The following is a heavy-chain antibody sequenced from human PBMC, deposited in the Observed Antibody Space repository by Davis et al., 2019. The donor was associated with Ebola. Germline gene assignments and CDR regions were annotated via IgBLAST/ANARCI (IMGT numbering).Heavy chain of an antibody. V-gene: IGHV3-21*01. J-gene: IGHJ5*02. Sequence: LSLTCAASGFTLSDFDMNWVRLAPGKGLEWVASISSPSRSYIFYAESVKGRFTISRDNAKDLVLLQMSSLRVEDTGIYYCTRDLYGSGGDWFDPWGQGTLVTVSS. CDR1: GFTLSDFD. D-gene: IGHD3-10*01. CDR2: ISSPSRSYI. CDR3: TRDLYGSGGDWFDP.